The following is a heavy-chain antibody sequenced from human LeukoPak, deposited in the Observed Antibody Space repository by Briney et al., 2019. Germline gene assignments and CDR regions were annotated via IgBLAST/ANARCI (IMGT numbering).Heavy chain of an antibody. V-gene: IGHV1-18*04. CDR1: GYTFTNCG. D-gene: IGHD2-2*01. Sequence: ASVMVSCKASGYTFTNCGITWVRQAPGQGLEWMAWIGANNGETRYAQNLHDRVTMTTDTFTSTAYMELRSLRSDDTAVYYCARVPPSAHQLLSSDYWGQGTQVTVSS. J-gene: IGHJ4*02. CDR2: IGANNGET. CDR3: ARVPPSAHQLLSSDY.